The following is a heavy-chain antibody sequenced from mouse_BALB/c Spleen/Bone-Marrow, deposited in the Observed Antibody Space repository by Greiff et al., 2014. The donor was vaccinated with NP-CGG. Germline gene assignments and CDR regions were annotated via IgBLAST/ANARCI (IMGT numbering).Heavy chain of an antibody. V-gene: IGHV1-4*02. CDR3: VRENYDYDGDAMDY. J-gene: IGHJ4*01. CDR2: INPSSGYT. CDR1: GYTFTYYT. D-gene: IGHD2-4*01. Sequence: ESAAELARPGASVKMSCKTSGYTFTYYTMHWVKQRPGQGLEWIGYINPSSGYTDYNQKFKDKTTLTTDKSSSTAYLQLSSLTSEDSAVYYCVRENYDYDGDAMDYWGQGTSATVSS.